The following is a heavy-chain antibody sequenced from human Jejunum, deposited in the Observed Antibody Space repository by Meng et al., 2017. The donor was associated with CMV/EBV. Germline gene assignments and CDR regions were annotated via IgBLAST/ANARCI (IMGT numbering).Heavy chain of an antibody. V-gene: IGHV3-74*01. CDR1: FTFSNYW. CDR2: IKTDGTRT. Sequence: FTFSNYWMHWVRQAPGKGPVWVSRIKTDGTRTSYADSVRGRFTTSRDNAKNTLYLEMNSLRVEDTAVYYCVRDADTAMVTNNWFDPWGQGTLVTVSS. J-gene: IGHJ5*02. D-gene: IGHD5-18*01. CDR3: VRDADTAMVTNNWFDP.